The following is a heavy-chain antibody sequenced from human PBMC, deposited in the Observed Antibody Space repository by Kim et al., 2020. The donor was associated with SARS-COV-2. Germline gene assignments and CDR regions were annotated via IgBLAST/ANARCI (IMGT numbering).Heavy chain of an antibody. CDR1: GGSFSGYY. Sequence: SETLSLTCAVYGGSFSGYYWSWIRQPPGKGLEWIGEINHSGSTNYNPSLKSRVTISVDTSKNQFSLKLSSVTAADTAVYYCARGEILTGYWGPRGGWFDPWGQGTLVTVSS. D-gene: IGHD3-9*01. J-gene: IGHJ5*02. CDR3: ARGEILTGYWGPRGGWFDP. CDR2: INHSGST. V-gene: IGHV4-34*01.